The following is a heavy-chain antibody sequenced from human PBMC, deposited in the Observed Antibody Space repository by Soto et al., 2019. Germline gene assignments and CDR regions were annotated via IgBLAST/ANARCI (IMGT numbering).Heavy chain of an antibody. CDR1: GYTLTIYC. J-gene: IGHJ4*02. V-gene: IGHV1-18*01. CDR2: ISAYNGNT. CDR3: ARDSPDGFGGYTYGQEVISFDD. D-gene: IGHD5-18*01. Sequence: ASVKVTRKASGYTLTIYCIIGVRQATRPGLEWMGWISAYNGNTNYAQKLQGRFTMTTDTSTSTAYMDLRSLRSDDTAVYYCARDSPDGFGGYTYGQEVISFDDWGQGTLVTFS.